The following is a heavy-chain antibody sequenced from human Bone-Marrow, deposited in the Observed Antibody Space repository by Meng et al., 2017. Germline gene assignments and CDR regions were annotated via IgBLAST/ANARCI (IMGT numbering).Heavy chain of an antibody. CDR1: GGSISSYY. Sequence: GKRQWSGPGLVKPSETLSLTCTVSGGSISSYYWSWIRQPPGKGLEWIGYIYYSGSTNYNPSLKSRVTISVDTSKNQFSLKLSSVTAADTAVYYCARFGGHYYDSSGYYKHYWGQGTLVTVSS. CDR3: ARFGGHYYDSSGYYKHY. CDR2: IYYSGST. D-gene: IGHD3-22*01. J-gene: IGHJ4*02. V-gene: IGHV4-59*01.